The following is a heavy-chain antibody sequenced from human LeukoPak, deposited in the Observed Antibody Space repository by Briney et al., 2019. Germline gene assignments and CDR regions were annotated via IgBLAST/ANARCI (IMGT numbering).Heavy chain of an antibody. CDR1: GFTFGSYW. J-gene: IGHJ4*02. CDR2: ISSDESST. D-gene: IGHD4-23*01. V-gene: IGHV3-74*01. CDR3: ARRGDGGRSFDY. Sequence: GGSLRLSCAASGFTFGSYWMHWVRQAPGKGLVWVSRISSDESSTSYADSVKGRFTISRDNSKNTLYLQVNSLRAEDTAVYYCARRGDGGRSFDYWGQGTLVTVSS.